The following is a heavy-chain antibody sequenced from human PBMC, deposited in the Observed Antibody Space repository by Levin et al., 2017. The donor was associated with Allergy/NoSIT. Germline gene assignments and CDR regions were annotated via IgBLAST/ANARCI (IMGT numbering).Heavy chain of an antibody. CDR1: GFNFATYW. Sequence: RGESLKISCAASGFNFATYWMSWVRQAPGKGLEWVANIKKDGSEKYYVESVKGRFTISRDNAKDSLYLQMNSLRAEDTAVYYCARIYCSGGSCYYDYWGQGTLVTVSS. V-gene: IGHV3-7*04. CDR3: ARIYCSGGSCYYDY. CDR2: IKKDGSEK. J-gene: IGHJ4*02. D-gene: IGHD2-15*01.